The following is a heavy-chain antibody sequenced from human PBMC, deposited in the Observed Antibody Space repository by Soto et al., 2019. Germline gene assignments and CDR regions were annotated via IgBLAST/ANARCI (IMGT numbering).Heavy chain of an antibody. CDR3: AKALGSSWYPNWFDP. CDR1: GFTFSSYA. CDR2: ISGSGGRT. D-gene: IGHD6-13*01. J-gene: IGHJ5*02. Sequence: EVQLLESGGGLVQPGGSLRLSCAASGFTFSSYAMSWVRQAPGKGLEWVSAISGSGGRTHYADSVKGRFTISRDNSKNTLYLQMNGLRAEDTAVYYCAKALGSSWYPNWFDPWGKGTLVTVSS. V-gene: IGHV3-23*01.